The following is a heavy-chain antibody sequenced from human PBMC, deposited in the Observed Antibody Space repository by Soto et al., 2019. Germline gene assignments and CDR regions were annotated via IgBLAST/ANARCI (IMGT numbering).Heavy chain of an antibody. J-gene: IGHJ3*02. CDR3: ARVRGGDDAFDI. V-gene: IGHV4-31*01. CDR1: GGSISSGGYY. CDR2: IYYSGSN. Sequence: QVQLQESGPGLVKPSQTLSLTCTVSGGSISSGGYYWSWIRQHQGKGLEWIGYIYYSGSNYYNPCHKSPVTISVDTSKNQFALKLGSVTAADTAVYYCARVRGGDDAFDIWGQGTMVTVSS. D-gene: IGHD3-16*01.